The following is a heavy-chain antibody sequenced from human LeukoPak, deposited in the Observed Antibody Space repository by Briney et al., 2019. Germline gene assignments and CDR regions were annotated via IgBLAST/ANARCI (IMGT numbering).Heavy chain of an antibody. CDR1: GFSFSTYW. CDR2: IMQDGSEK. V-gene: IGHV3-7*01. D-gene: IGHD6-13*01. J-gene: IGHJ3*02. CDR3: AREVYSSSRPADAFDI. Sequence: GGSLRLSCVGSGFSFSTYWMSWVRQAPGKGLEWVANIMQDGSEKNYVDSVKGRFTISRDNARNSLYLQMNSLRAEDTAVYYCAREVYSSSRPADAFDIWGQGTEVTVSS.